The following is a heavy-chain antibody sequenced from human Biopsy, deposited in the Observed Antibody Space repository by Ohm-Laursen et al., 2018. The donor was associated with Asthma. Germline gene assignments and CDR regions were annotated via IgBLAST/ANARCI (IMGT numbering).Heavy chain of an antibody. CDR1: GLVFIQCG. V-gene: IGHV3-30*03. CDR2: VCSDGHNK. D-gene: IGHD3-22*01. J-gene: IGHJ3*02. Sequence: SLRLSCAAAGLVFIQCGMHGIRRGPGKGLEWGALVCSDGHNKYYEDSVKGRFTISRDSSRNRLYLQINRLTVEDSAVYFCARQSGQDYGDSSGFDIWGQGTKVAVSS. CDR3: ARQSGQDYGDSSGFDI.